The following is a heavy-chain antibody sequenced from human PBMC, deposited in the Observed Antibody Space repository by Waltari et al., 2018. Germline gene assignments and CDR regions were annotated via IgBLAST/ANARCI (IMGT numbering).Heavy chain of an antibody. Sequence: QVHLQESGPGLAKPSQTLSLVCTVYGGPIPSTGSSWSWSRQPPGKGLKWIGYIYYGGDTYSNPSLKSRVTISVDTSKNQFSLELTSVTAADTAVYYCARFLWSGLKGLDYWGQGALVTVSS. CDR3: ARFLWSGLKGLDY. D-gene: IGHD3-3*01. CDR1: GGPIPSTGSS. V-gene: IGHV4-31*03. CDR2: IYYGGDT. J-gene: IGHJ4*02.